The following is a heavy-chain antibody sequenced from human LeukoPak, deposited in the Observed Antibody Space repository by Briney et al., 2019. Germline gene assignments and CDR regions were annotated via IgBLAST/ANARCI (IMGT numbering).Heavy chain of an antibody. V-gene: IGHV3-23*01. CDR3: ARASSIGAAGLFDY. CDR2: ISFTGGST. D-gene: IGHD6-13*01. Sequence: GGSLRLSCAASGFTFSSCAMSWVRQAPGKGLEWVSAISFTGGSTYYADSVKGRFTISRDNSKNTLYLQMNSLRAEDTAVYYCARASSIGAAGLFDYWGQGTLVSVSS. J-gene: IGHJ4*02. CDR1: GFTFSSCA.